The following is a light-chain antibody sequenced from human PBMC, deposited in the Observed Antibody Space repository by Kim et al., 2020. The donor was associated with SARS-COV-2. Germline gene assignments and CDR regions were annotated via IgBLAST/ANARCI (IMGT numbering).Light chain of an antibody. Sequence: QSALTQPASVSGSPGQSITITCTGTSSDVGAYNYVSWYQQHPGKAPKLMIVDVNKRPSGLSNRFSGSKSGNTASLTISGLQAEDEADYYCSSYASTRSYVFGAGTKVTVL. CDR3: SSYASTRSYV. CDR2: DVN. J-gene: IGLJ1*01. V-gene: IGLV2-14*03. CDR1: SSDVGAYNY.